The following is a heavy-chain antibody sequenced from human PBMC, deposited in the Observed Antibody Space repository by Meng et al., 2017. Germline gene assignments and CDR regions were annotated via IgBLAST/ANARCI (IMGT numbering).Heavy chain of an antibody. D-gene: IGHD5-18*01. Sequence: GESLKISCAASGFTFSSYEMNWVRQAPGKGLEWVANIKQDGSEKYYVDSVKGRFTISRDNAKNSLYLQMNSLRAEDTAVYYCARERRGYSYGRNFDYWGQGTLVTVSS. CDR1: GFTFSSYE. V-gene: IGHV3-7*01. J-gene: IGHJ4*02. CDR2: IKQDGSEK. CDR3: ARERRGYSYGRNFDY.